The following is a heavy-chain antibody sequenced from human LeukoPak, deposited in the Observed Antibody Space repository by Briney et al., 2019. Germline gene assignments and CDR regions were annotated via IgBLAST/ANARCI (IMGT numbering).Heavy chain of an antibody. CDR3: ARGHSYSSSWSLYNWFDP. V-gene: IGHV3-48*04. D-gene: IGHD6-13*01. CDR1: GFTFSSYS. CDR2: ISSSSSTI. Sequence: GGSLRLSCAASGFTFSSYSMNWVRQAPGKGLEWVSYISSSSSTIYYADSVKGRFTISRDNAKNSLYLQMNSLRAEDTAVYYCARGHSYSSSWSLYNWFDPWGQGTLVTVSS. J-gene: IGHJ5*02.